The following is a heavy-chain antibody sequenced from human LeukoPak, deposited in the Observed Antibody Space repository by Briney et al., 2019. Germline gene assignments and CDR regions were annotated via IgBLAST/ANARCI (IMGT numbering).Heavy chain of an antibody. D-gene: IGHD2-2*01. J-gene: IGHJ4*02. V-gene: IGHV3-30*02. Sequence: GGSLGLFCAASGFTFSSHGMHWVRQAPAKALEGGAFIRYEGNNKFYADSVEGRFTISRHNSKNSLYVQMHSLRSEHGAVYYCAKDGDCSSTRCYLRRRGRYEGYFDYWGQGTLVTVSS. CDR3: AKDGDCSSTRCYLRRRGRYEGYFDY. CDR2: IRYEGNNK. CDR1: GFTFSSHG.